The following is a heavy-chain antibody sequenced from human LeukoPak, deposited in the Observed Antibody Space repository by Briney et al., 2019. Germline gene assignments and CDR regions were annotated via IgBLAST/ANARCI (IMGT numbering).Heavy chain of an antibody. CDR2: VDPEDGET. J-gene: IGHJ5*02. CDR3: ARDREEFNCGGDCYSSGWFDP. D-gene: IGHD2-21*01. CDR1: GYTFTDYY. Sequence: ASVKISCKVSGYTFTDYYMHWVQQAPGKGLEWMGLVDPEDGETIYAEKFQGRVTMTTDTSTSTAYMELRSLRSDDTAVYYCARDREEFNCGGDCYSSGWFDPWGQGTLVTVSS. V-gene: IGHV1-69-2*01.